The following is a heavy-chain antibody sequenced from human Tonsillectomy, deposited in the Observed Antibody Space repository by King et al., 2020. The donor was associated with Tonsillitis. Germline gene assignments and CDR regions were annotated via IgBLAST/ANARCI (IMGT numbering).Heavy chain of an antibody. J-gene: IGHJ4*02. CDR2: IYYNGSP. V-gene: IGHV4-59*02. Sequence: QLQESGPGLVKSSETLSLTCTVSGDSVSPHYWTWIRQTPGKGLEWIGYIYYNGSPNYNPSLKSRVTMSIDTSKNQFSLRLNSVTAADTAVYYCARGPSRGAPGSFYYWGQGNLVTGSS. CDR1: GDSVSPHY. D-gene: IGHD2-2*01. CDR3: ARGPSRGAPGSFYY.